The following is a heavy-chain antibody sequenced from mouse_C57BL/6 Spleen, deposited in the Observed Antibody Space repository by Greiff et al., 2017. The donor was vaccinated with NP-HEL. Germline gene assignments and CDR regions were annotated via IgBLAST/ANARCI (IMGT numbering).Heavy chain of an antibody. CDR2: INPSNGGT. CDR3: ARGPFTGWYFDV. Sequence: QVQLQQPGTELVKPGASVKLSCKASGYTFTSYWMHWVKQRPGQGLEWIGNINPSNGGTNYNEKFKSKATLTVDKSSSTAYMQLSSLTSEDAAVYYCARGPFTGWYFDVWGTGTTVTVSS. J-gene: IGHJ1*03. CDR1: GYTFTSYW. D-gene: IGHD1-1*01. V-gene: IGHV1-53*01.